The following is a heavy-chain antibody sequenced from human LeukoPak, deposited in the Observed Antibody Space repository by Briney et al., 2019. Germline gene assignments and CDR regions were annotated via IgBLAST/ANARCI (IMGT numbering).Heavy chain of an antibody. CDR2: IFPAGSDT. V-gene: IGHV5-51*01. Sequence: GESLKIFCKGSGFSLTSYWIELVRQMPGKGLGWMGIIFPAGSDTRYSPSFQGQVTISADKSISTANLQWSSLKASDTAMYYCARSRYCTTTSYRHFDYWGQGTLVTVSS. J-gene: IGHJ4*02. CDR3: ARSRYCTTTSYRHFDY. CDR1: GFSLTSYW. D-gene: IGHD2-2*01.